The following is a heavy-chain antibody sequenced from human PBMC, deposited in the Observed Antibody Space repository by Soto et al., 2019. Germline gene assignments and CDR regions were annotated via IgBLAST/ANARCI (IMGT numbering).Heavy chain of an antibody. Sequence: SETLSLTCTVSGGSVTNSSYYWGWIRQSPGKGLEWIGSVYYRGRSYSKSSVKSRVTISVDTSKNRFSLSLNSVTASDTAVYFCVSQRTTVPTQAYFDYWGPGALVTVSS. CDR1: GGSVTNSSYY. CDR2: VYYRGRS. CDR3: VSQRTTVPTQAYFDY. J-gene: IGHJ4*02. D-gene: IGHD4-17*01. V-gene: IGHV4-39*01.